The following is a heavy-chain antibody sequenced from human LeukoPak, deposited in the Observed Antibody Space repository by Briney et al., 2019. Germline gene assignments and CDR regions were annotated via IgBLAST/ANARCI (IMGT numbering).Heavy chain of an antibody. V-gene: IGHV3-74*01. CDR1: GFTFSSYW. CDR3: ARGRYSSGFVEY. CDR2: VNSDGSST. Sequence: GGSLRLSCAASGFTFSSYWMHWVRQAPGKGLVWVSRVNSDGSSTTYADSVKGRFTISRDNDKNTLYLQMNSLRAEDTAVYYCARGRYSSGFVEYWGQGTLVTVSS. D-gene: IGHD6-25*01. J-gene: IGHJ4*02.